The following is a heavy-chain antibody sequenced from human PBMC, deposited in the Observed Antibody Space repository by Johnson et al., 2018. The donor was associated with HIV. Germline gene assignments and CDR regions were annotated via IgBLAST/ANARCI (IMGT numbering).Heavy chain of an antibody. Sequence: VQLVESGGGVVQPGGSLRLSCAASRFTFSSYWMHWVRQAPGKGLVWVSRINSDGSSTTYADSVKGRFTISRDNAKNSLYLQMNSLRAEDTALYYCAKLTRLDAFDIWGQGTMVTVSS. J-gene: IGHJ3*02. D-gene: IGHD4-23*01. CDR3: AKLTRLDAFDI. CDR1: RFTFSSYW. CDR2: INSDGSST. V-gene: IGHV3-74*02.